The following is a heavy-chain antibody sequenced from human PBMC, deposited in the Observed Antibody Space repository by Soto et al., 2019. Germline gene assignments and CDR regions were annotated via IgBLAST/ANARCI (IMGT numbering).Heavy chain of an antibody. CDR3: ARDRTVRGDWFDP. J-gene: IGHJ5*02. CDR1: GGSISSYY. V-gene: IGHV4-4*07. Sequence: SETLSLTCTVSGGSISSYYWTWIRQPAGKGLEWIGRISTSGSTNYNPSLKSRLTMSVDTSKNQFSLRLSSVTAADTAVYYCARDRTVRGDWFDPWGQGTLVT. CDR2: ISTSGST. D-gene: IGHD3-10*01.